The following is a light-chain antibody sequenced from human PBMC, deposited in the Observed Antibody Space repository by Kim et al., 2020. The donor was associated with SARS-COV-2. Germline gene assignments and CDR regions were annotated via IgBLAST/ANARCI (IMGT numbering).Light chain of an antibody. Sequence: DVQMTQSPSSVSASVGDTVTITCRASQGISNYLNWYQQKPGKAPQLLIYAASDLQNGVPSRFSGSGSGREFTLTISSLQPEDIATYFCQQSNNLPITFGQGTRLEIK. V-gene: IGKV1-12*01. CDR1: QGISNY. CDR3: QQSNNLPIT. J-gene: IGKJ5*01. CDR2: AAS.